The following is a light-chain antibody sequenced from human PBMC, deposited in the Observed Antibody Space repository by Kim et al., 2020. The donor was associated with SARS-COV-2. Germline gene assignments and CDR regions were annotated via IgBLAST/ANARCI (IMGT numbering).Light chain of an antibody. CDR2: DVS. V-gene: IGLV2-14*03. CDR3: GSYTSSSTWV. J-gene: IGLJ3*02. Sequence: GQSITISCTGTSCDVGAYDYLSWYQQHPGKAPTLMIYDVSERPSGVSYRFSGSKSGNTASLTISGLRAEDEADYYCGSYTSSSTWVFGGGTQLTVL. CDR1: SCDVGAYDY.